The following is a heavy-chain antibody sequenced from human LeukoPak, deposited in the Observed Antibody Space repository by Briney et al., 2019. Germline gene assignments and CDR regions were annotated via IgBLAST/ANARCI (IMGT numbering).Heavy chain of an antibody. CDR2: ISYDGSNK. D-gene: IGHD6-13*01. J-gene: IGHJ4*02. CDR1: GFTFSSYG. Sequence: GGSLRLSCAAPGFTFSSYGMHWVRQAPGKGLEWVAVISYDGSNKYYADSVKGRFTISRDNSKNTLYLQMNSLRAEDTAVYYCAKSSEEQRLVPFDYWGQGTLVTVSS. V-gene: IGHV3-30*18. CDR3: AKSSEEQRLVPFDY.